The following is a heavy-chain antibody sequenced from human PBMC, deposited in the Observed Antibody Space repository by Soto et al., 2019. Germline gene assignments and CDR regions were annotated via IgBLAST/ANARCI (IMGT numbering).Heavy chain of an antibody. J-gene: IGHJ5*02. CDR1: GYTFTSYG. Sequence: QVQLVQSGAEVKKPGASVKVSCKASGYTFTSYGISWVRQAPGPGLEWMGWISAYNGNTNDAQKLQGRVTMTTDTSRSTAYMELRSLRSDDTAVYYCARDHSPVIAAAGTHGWFDPWGQGTLVTVSS. CDR2: ISAYNGNT. V-gene: IGHV1-18*01. CDR3: ARDHSPVIAAAGTHGWFDP. D-gene: IGHD6-13*01.